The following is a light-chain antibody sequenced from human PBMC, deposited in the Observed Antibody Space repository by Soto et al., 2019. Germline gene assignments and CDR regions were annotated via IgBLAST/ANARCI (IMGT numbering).Light chain of an antibody. V-gene: IGKV1-5*01. CDR1: QSISYW. CDR2: DAS. Sequence: DIQMTQSPSTLSASIGDRVTITCRASQSISYWLAWYQQRPGKAPKVLIYDASSLESGVPSRFSGSGSGTEFTLTISCLQPDDFATYYCQQYNTYPFTFGPGTKVDFK. J-gene: IGKJ3*01. CDR3: QQYNTYPFT.